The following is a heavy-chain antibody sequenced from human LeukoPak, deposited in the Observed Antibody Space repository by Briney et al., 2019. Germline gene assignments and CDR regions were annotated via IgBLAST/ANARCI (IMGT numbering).Heavy chain of an antibody. CDR1: GFTFSSYA. CDR3: ARGGVHSTSWVDYYAMDV. V-gene: IGHV3-66*01. D-gene: IGHD6-13*01. J-gene: IGHJ6*02. CDR2: IYSGGST. Sequence: GGSLTLSCAASGFTFSSYAMNWVRQAPGKGLEWVAVIYSGGSTYYADSVKGRFTISRDNSKNTLYLEMNNLRAEDTAVYYCARGGVHSTSWVDYYAMDVWGQGTTVTVSS.